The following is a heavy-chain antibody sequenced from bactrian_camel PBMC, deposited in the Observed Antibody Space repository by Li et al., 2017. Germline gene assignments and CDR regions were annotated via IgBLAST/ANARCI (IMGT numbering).Heavy chain of an antibody. J-gene: IGHJ4*01. CDR2: MNNYGST. CDR3: AARRRDLGACLYESYVD. V-gene: IGHV3S63*01. CDR1: GYNYKRYC. Sequence: HVQLVESGGGSVQAGGSLALACVVSGYNYKRYCMAWFRQAPGKEREGVACMNNYGSTSYADSVKGRFTISKDYAEQILFLQMNSLKPEDTAMYYCAARRRDLGACLYESYVDWGQGTQVTVS. D-gene: IGHD4*01.